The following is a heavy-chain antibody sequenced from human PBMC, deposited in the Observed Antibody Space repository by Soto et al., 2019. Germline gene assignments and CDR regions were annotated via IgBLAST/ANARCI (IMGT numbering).Heavy chain of an antibody. Sequence: GGSLRLSCAASGFTFRSYSMNWVRQAPGKGLEWVSYISISSRTIYYADSVKGRFTISRDEAKNSLYLQMNSLRDEDTSVYYCARDNGIAGSFDPWGQGTLVTVSS. CDR3: ARDNGIAGSFDP. CDR2: ISISSRTI. D-gene: IGHD6-13*01. CDR1: GFTFRSYS. J-gene: IGHJ5*02. V-gene: IGHV3-48*02.